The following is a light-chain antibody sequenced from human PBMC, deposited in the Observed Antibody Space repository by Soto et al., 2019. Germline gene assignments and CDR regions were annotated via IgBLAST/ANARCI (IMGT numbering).Light chain of an antibody. J-gene: IGLJ2*01. CDR3: CSYAGSRTFV. CDR1: SSDVGAYNL. CDR2: EGS. V-gene: IGLV2-23*01. Sequence: QSVLTQPASVSGAPAQSITISCTGTSSDVGAYNLVSWYQHHPGKAPRLISYEGSTRPSGISHRFSGSKSDNTASLTISGLRAEDEAHYHCCSYAGSRTFVFGGGTKVTVL.